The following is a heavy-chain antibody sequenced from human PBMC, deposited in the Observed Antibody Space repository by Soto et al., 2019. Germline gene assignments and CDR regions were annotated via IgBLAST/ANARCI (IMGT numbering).Heavy chain of an antibody. CDR2: ISSSGSTI. CDR3: SRDKLRYFDWLPYYFDY. J-gene: IGHJ4*02. CDR1: GFTFSDYY. Sequence: QVQLVESGGGLVKPGGSLRLSCAASGFTFSDYYMSWIRQAPGKGLEWVSYISSSGSTIYYADSVKGRFTISRDNGKNSLYLQMNSLRAEDTAVYYCSRDKLRYFDWLPYYFDYWGQGTLVTVSS. V-gene: IGHV3-11*01. D-gene: IGHD3-9*01.